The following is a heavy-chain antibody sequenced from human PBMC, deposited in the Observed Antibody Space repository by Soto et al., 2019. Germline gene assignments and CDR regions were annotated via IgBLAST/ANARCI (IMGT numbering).Heavy chain of an antibody. D-gene: IGHD2-15*01. CDR1: DHSGNSGSYQ. Sequence: SRTPLLISTVSDHSGNSGSYQWGWMAKSFNTVLEWIGSIYYSGSTYYNPSLKSRVTISVDTSKNQFSLKLSSVTAADTAVYYCASLRYCSGGSCSARYSLDFDI. V-gene: IGHV4-39*01. CDR3: ASLRYCSGGSCSARYSLDFDI. CDR2: IYYSGST. J-gene: IGHJ3*02.